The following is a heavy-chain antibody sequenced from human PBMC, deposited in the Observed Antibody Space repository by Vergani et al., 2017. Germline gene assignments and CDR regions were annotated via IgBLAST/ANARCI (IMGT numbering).Heavy chain of an antibody. V-gene: IGHV3-30*18. D-gene: IGHD3-3*01. CDR3: AKGTTKPIFGVVNPFDY. J-gene: IGHJ4*02. Sequence: QVQLVESGGGVVQPGRSLRLSCAASGFTFSSYGMHWVRQAPGKGLEWVAVISYDGSNKYYADSVKGRFTISRDNSKNTLYLQMNSLRAEDTDVYYCAKGTTKPIFGVVNPFDYWGQGTLVTVSS. CDR2: ISYDGSNK. CDR1: GFTFSSYG.